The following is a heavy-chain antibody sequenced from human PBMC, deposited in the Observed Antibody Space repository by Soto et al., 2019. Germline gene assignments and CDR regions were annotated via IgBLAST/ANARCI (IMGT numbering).Heavy chain of an antibody. Sequence: QVQLQQSGPGLVKPSETLSLTCTVSGGSISSYYWSWIRQPPGKGLAWIGYIYYTEKTNYNPSLKSRVTISVYTSKNQFSLKLRSVTAADTGVYFCARARFQLLHPYYYGMDVWGQGTAVTVSS. V-gene: IGHV4-59*01. CDR3: ARARFQLLHPYYYGMDV. J-gene: IGHJ6*02. CDR2: IYYTEKT. D-gene: IGHD2-15*01. CDR1: GGSISSYY.